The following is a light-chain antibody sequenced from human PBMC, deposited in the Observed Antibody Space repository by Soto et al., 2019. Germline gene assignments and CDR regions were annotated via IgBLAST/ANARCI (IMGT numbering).Light chain of an antibody. CDR3: SSYTSSSTLGV. CDR1: SSDVGGYNY. CDR2: EVS. J-gene: IGLJ3*02. Sequence: QSALTQPASVSGSPGQSITISCTGTSSDVGGYNYVSWYQHHPGKAPKLMIYEVSNRPSGVSNRFSGSKSGNTASLTISGLQAEDEADYYCSSYTSSSTLGVFGGGTKPTVL. V-gene: IGLV2-14*01.